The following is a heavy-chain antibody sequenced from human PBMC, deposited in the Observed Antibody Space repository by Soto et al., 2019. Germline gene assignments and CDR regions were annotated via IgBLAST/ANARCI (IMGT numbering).Heavy chain of an antibody. CDR1: GGTFSSYT. Sequence: QVQLVQSGAEVKKPGSSVKVSCKASGGTFSSYTISWVRQAPGQGLEWMGRIIPILGIANYAQKFQGRVTITAAKATSTAYMELSSLRPEDTAVYYCAREGEAGAGTGDWFDPWGQGTLVTVSS. V-gene: IGHV1-69*08. J-gene: IGHJ5*02. CDR2: IIPILGIA. D-gene: IGHD6-19*01. CDR3: AREGEAGAGTGDWFDP.